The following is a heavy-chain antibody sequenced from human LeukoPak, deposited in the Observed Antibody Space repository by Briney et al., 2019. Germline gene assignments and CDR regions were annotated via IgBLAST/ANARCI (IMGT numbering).Heavy chain of an antibody. CDR1: GFIFSSYG. CDR3: AKDRDSSGWLFDY. D-gene: IGHD6-19*01. J-gene: IGHJ4*02. Sequence: PGGSLRLSCAASGFIFSSYGMHWVRQAPGKGLEWVAFIRYDGGNKYYADSVKGRFTISRDNSKNTLYLQMNSLRAEDTAVYYCAKDRDSSGWLFDYWGQGTLVTVSS. V-gene: IGHV3-30*02. CDR2: IRYDGGNK.